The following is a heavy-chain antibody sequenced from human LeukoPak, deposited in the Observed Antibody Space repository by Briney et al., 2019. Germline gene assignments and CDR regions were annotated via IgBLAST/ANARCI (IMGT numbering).Heavy chain of an antibody. CDR2: INPNSGGA. CDR3: TRGSLKSSADGFDF. CDR1: GYTFGDYY. V-gene: IGHV1-2*02. J-gene: IGHJ3*01. Sequence: ASVKVSCKASGYTFGDYYMHWVRQAPGQGLEGMGWINPNSGGANYAQSFQGRVALTRDTSITTAYMEVSRLTSDDTAVYYCTRGSLKSSADGFDFWGQGTMVTVS.